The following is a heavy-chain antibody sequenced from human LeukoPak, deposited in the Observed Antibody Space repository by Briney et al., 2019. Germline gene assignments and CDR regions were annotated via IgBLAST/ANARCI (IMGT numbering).Heavy chain of an antibody. Sequence: ASVKVSCKASGYTFTGYYMHWVRQAPGQGLEWMGWINPNSGGTNYAQKFQGRVTMTRDTSISTAYMELSRLRSDDTAAYYCAPSGRGGPYYFDYWGQGTLVTVSS. D-gene: IGHD3-10*01. CDR3: APSGRGGPYYFDY. J-gene: IGHJ4*02. CDR2: INPNSGGT. V-gene: IGHV1-2*02. CDR1: GYTFTGYY.